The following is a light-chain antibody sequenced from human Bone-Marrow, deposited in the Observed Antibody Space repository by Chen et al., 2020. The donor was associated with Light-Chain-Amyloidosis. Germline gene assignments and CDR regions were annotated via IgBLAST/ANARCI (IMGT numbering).Light chain of an antibody. V-gene: IGLV3-25*03. J-gene: IGLJ2*01. CDR3: QSADSSGTYEAI. Sequence: SYELTQPPSVSVSPGQTARITCSGDDLPTKYAYWYQQKPGQAPVLVIHRDTERPSGISERFSGSSAGTTATLTLSGVQAEDEADYHCQSADSSGTYEAIFGGGTKLTVL. CDR2: RDT. CDR1: DLPTKY.